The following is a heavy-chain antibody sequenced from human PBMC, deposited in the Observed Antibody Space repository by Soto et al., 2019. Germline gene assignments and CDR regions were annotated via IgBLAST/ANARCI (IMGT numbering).Heavy chain of an antibody. CDR2: INHSGST. Sequence: QVQLQQWGAGLLKPSETLSLTCAVYGGSFSSYYWSWIRQPPGKGLQWSGVINHSGSTNYDPSLKSRVTITTDTSKNQVTLTLSSVTAADTAVYYCARGEPRFMEWLLLSEYFDPWGQGTLVTVSS. D-gene: IGHD3-3*01. V-gene: IGHV4-34*01. CDR1: GGSFSSYY. J-gene: IGHJ5*02. CDR3: ARGEPRFMEWLLLSEYFDP.